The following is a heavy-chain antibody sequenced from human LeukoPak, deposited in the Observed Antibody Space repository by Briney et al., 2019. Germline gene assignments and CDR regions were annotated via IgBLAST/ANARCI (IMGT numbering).Heavy chain of an antibody. D-gene: IGHD7-27*01. V-gene: IGHV3-9*01. CDR3: ARDTPLGCFDY. CDR2: ISWNSGSI. CDR1: GFTLTDHA. Sequence: GGSLRLSCVGSGFTLTDHAMHWVRQAPGKGLEWVSGISWNSGSIGYADSMKGRFTISRDNAKNSLYLQMNSLRTEDTAVYYCARDTPLGCFDYWGQGTLVTVSS. J-gene: IGHJ4*02.